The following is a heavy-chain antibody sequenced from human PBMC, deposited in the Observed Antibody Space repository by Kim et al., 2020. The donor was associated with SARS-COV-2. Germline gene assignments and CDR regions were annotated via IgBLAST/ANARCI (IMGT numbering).Heavy chain of an antibody. V-gene: IGHV6-1*03. Sequence: SQTLSLTCAISGDSVSRDTAALNWFRQSPSSGLEWLGRTYYRSQWHTDYAAFLESCIIINPDTSKNQFSLQLYSVRREDTAIYFCARDFILYVWGQGTTV. CDR1: GDSVSRDTAA. D-gene: IGHD2-15*01. CDR2: TYYRSQWHT. J-gene: IGHJ6*01. CDR3: ARDFILYV.